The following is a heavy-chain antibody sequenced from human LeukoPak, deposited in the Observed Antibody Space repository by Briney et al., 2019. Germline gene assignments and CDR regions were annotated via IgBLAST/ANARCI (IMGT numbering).Heavy chain of an antibody. CDR2: ISGDGGST. Sequence: GRSLRLSCAASGFTFDDYAMHWVRQAPGKGLEWVSLISGDGGSTYYADSVKGRFTISRDNSKNSLYLQMNSLRTEDTALYYCAKVSSRKLPAKSYYFDYWGQGTLVTVSS. CDR1: GFTFDDYA. CDR3: AKVSSRKLPAKSYYFDY. V-gene: IGHV3-43*02. D-gene: IGHD2-15*01. J-gene: IGHJ4*02.